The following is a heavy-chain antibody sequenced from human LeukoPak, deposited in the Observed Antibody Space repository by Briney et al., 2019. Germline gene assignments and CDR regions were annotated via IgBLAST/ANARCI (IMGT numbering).Heavy chain of an antibody. CDR1: GGSFSGYY. D-gene: IGHD4-23*01. CDR3: ARRPTTVVTPGQVFDI. V-gene: IGHV4-34*01. CDR2: INHSGST. J-gene: IGHJ3*02. Sequence: SETLSLTCAVYGGSFSGYYWSWIRQPPGKGLEWIGEINHSGSTNYNPSLKSRVTISVDTSKNQFSLKLSSVTAADTAVYYCARRPTTVVTPGQVFDIWGQGTMVTVSS.